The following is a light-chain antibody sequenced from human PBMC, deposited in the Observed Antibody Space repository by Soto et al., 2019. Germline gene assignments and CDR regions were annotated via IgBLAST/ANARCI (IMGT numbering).Light chain of an antibody. J-gene: IGKJ4*01. Sequence: DIQMTQSPSSLSASVGDRVTITCRASQGISNYLAWYQQIPGKVPKLLISAASTLQSGVPSRFSGSVSGTDFTLTISSLQREDVATYYCQKYTNVPTFGGGTKVEIK. CDR1: QGISNY. CDR3: QKYTNVPT. V-gene: IGKV1-27*01. CDR2: AAS.